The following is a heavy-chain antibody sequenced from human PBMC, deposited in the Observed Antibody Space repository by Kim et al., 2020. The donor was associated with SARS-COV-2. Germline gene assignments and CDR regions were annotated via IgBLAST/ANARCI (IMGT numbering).Heavy chain of an antibody. CDR2: ISHSGST. CDR1: GYSISSGYY. V-gene: IGHV4-38-2*02. Sequence: SETLSLTCTVSGYSISSGYYWGWIRQPPGKGLEWIGSISHSGSTYSNPALKSRVTISVDTSKTQFSLKLSSVTAADTAVYYCARAPGYSYGGDFDYWGQGTLVTVSS. J-gene: IGHJ4*02. CDR3: ARAPGYSYGGDFDY. D-gene: IGHD5-18*01.